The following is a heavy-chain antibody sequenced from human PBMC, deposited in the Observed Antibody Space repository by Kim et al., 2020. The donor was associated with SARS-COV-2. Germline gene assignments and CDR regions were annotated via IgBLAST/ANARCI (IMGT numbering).Heavy chain of an antibody. D-gene: IGHD5-18*01. CDR1: GFTVSSNY. J-gene: IGHJ4*02. CDR2: IYSGGST. Sequence: LSLTCAASGFTVSSNYMSWVRQAPGKGLEWVSVIYSGGSTYYADSVKGRFTISRDNSKNTLYLQMNSLRAEDTAVYYCASLGYSYGSVFWGQGTLVTVSS. CDR3: ASLGYSYGSVF. V-gene: IGHV3-53*01.